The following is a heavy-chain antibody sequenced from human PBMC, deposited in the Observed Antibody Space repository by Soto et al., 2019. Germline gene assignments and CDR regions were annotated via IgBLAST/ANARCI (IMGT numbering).Heavy chain of an antibody. J-gene: IGHJ4*02. V-gene: IGHV3-23*01. CDR3: EKDGPRGRITMIVVVVYYFDY. CDR2: ISGSGGST. D-gene: IGHD3-22*01. CDR1: GFTFSSYA. Sequence: GGSLRLSCAASGFTFSSYAMSWVRQAPGKGLEWVSAISGSGGSTYYADSVKGRFTISRDNSKNTLYLQMNSLRAEDTAVYYCEKDGPRGRITMIVVVVYYFDYWGQGTLVTVSS.